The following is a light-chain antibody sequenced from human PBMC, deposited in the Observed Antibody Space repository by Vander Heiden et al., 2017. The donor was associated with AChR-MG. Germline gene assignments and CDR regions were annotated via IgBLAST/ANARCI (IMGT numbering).Light chain of an antibody. J-gene: IGKJ1*01. CDR2: GAS. Sequence: ETVLTQSPGTLSLSPGERATLSCRASQIVSSNFLAWYQQKPGQAPRLLIYGASSRATGIPDRFSGSGSGTDFTLTISRLEPGDFAVYYCQQDGNSPQTFGQRTTVEIK. V-gene: IGKV3-20*01. CDR3: QQDGNSPQT. CDR1: QIVSSNF.